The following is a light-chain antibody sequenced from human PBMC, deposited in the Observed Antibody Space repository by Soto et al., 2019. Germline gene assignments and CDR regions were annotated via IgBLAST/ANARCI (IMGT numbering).Light chain of an antibody. CDR2: EAS. CDR1: QGISRW. V-gene: IGKV1-5*03. Sequence: DIQMTQSPSTLSASVGDTVTITCRAGQGISRWLAWYQQKPGRAPNLLIYEASTLESGVPSRFSGSGSGTEFTLTISSLHPDDFATYYCHQYDTYSLTFGQGTKVEIK. J-gene: IGKJ1*01. CDR3: HQYDTYSLT.